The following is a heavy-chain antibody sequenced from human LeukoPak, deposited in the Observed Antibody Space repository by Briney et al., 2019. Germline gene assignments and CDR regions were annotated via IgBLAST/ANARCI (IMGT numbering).Heavy chain of an antibody. J-gene: IGHJ4*02. D-gene: IGHD6-13*01. Sequence: PGGSLRLSCAASGFTVSSYYMSWVRQAPGEGLEWVSVIFTGGGTYYADSVKGRFTISRDNSNNTLYLQMNSLRAEDTAVYYCVGGLAAAPDYWGQGTLVTVSS. V-gene: IGHV3-53*01. CDR3: VGGLAAAPDY. CDR2: IFTGGGT. CDR1: GFTVSSYY.